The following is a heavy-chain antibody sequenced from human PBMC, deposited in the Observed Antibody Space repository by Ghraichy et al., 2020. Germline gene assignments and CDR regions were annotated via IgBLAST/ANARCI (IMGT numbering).Heavy chain of an antibody. Sequence: GGSLRLSCAASGFTFSSYGMHWVRQAPGKGLEWVAVISYDGSNKYYADSVKGRFTISRDNSKNTLYLQMNSLRAEDTAVYYCVRPTVVADGYYFDYWGQGTLVTVSS. CDR1: GFTFSSYG. V-gene: IGHV3-30*03. D-gene: IGHD2-15*01. CDR2: ISYDGSNK. J-gene: IGHJ4*02. CDR3: VRPTVVADGYYFDY.